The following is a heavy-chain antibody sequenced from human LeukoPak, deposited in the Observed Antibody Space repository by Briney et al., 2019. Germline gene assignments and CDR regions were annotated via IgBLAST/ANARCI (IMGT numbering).Heavy chain of an antibody. D-gene: IGHD2-21*02. CDR1: GGSISSYY. CDR2: IYYSGST. CDR3: ARANVVTASDY. Sequence: SETLSLTCTVSGGSISSYYWNWIRQPPGKGLEWIGYIYYSGSTNYNPSLKSRVTISVDTSKNQFSLKLTSVTAADTAVYYCARANVVTASDYWGQGTLVTVAS. J-gene: IGHJ4*02. V-gene: IGHV4-59*01.